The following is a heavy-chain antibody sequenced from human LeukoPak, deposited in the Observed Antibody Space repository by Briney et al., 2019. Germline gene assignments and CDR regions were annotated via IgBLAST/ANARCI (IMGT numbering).Heavy chain of an antibody. D-gene: IGHD4/OR15-4a*01. V-gene: IGHV4-39*07. Sequence: SETLSLTCTVSGGSISSSSYYWGWIRQPPGKGLEWIGSIYYSGSTYYNPSLKSRATISVDTSKNQFSLKLNSVTAADTAVYYCAREDPQTKVPEGMDVWGQGTTVTVSS. CDR1: GGSISSSSYY. CDR2: IYYSGST. J-gene: IGHJ6*02. CDR3: AREDPQTKVPEGMDV.